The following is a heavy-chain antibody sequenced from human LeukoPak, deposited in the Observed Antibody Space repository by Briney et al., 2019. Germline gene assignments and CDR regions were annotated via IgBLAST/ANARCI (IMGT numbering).Heavy chain of an antibody. CDR1: GGSISDSTYY. CDR2: IRFSGST. Sequence: SETPSLTCTVSGGSISDSTYYWGWIRQPPGKGLDWIGSIRFSGSTFYTPSLRSRVIISVDTSKNQMSLQLTSVTAADTAVYYCAKHARHGTGDKWFDPWGPGTLVTVSS. V-gene: IGHV4-39*01. CDR3: AKHARHGTGDKWFDP. J-gene: IGHJ5*02. D-gene: IGHD3-10*01.